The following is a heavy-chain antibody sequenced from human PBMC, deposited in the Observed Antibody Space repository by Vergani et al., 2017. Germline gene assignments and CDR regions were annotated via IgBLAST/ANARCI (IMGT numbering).Heavy chain of an antibody. CDR3: GYDFWRGSG. D-gene: IGHD3-3*01. J-gene: IGHJ4*02. V-gene: IGHV4-59*01. Sequence: QVQLQESGPGLVKPSETLSLTCTVSGGSISSYYWSWIRQPPGKGLEWIGYIYYSGVTNYNPSLKSRVTISVDTSKNQFSLKLSSVTAADTAVYYCGYDFWRGSGWGQGTLVTVSS. CDR1: GGSISSYY. CDR2: IYYSGVT.